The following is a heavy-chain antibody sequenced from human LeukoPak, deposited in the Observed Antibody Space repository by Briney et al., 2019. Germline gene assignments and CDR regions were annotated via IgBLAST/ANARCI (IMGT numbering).Heavy chain of an antibody. Sequence: GGSLRLSCTASGFTFSSYAMSWVRQAPGKGLEWVSSMSGSGGSTDYAGSVKGRFTISRDNSKNTLYLQMNTLRVEDTAVYYCAKDPVNWGQDSGTFDIWGQGTMVTVSS. CDR3: AKDPVNWGQDSGTFDI. D-gene: IGHD3-16*01. CDR2: MSGSGGST. J-gene: IGHJ3*02. CDR1: GFTFSSYA. V-gene: IGHV3-23*01.